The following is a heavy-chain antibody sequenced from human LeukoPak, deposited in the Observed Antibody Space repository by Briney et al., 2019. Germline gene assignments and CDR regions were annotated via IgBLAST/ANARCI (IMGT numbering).Heavy chain of an antibody. CDR2: IYYSGST. V-gene: IGHV4-39*01. CDR1: GGSISSSSYY. Sequence: SETLSLTCTVSGGSISSSSYYWGWIRQPPGEGLEWIGSIYYSGSTYYNPSLKSRVTISVDTSKNQFSLKLSSVTAADTAVYYCARRVTYYYGSGSNNWFDPWGQGTLVTVSS. J-gene: IGHJ5*02. D-gene: IGHD3-10*01. CDR3: ARRVTYYYGSGSNNWFDP.